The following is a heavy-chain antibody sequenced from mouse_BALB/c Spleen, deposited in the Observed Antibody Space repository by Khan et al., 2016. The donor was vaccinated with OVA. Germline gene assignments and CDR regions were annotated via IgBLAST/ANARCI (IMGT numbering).Heavy chain of an antibody. D-gene: IGHD1-1*02. J-gene: IGHJ3*01. CDR1: GYTFTSYY. CDR2: INPNNGGT. Sequence: VQLQESGAELVKPGASVRLSCKASGYTFTSYYLYWVKQRPGQGLEWIGDINPNNGGTNLNEKFRTKATLTVDKSSNTAYMELSRLTSEDSAVYYCTRSGYGTFAYWGQGTLVTVSA. V-gene: IGHV1S81*02. CDR3: TRSGYGTFAY.